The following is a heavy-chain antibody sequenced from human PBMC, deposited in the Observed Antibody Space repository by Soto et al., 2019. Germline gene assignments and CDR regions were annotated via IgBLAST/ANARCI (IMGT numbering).Heavy chain of an antibody. Sequence: ASVKVSCKASGYTFTSYYMHWVRQAPGQGLEWMGIINPSGGSTSYVQKFQGRVTMTRDTSTSTVYMELSSLRSEDTAVYYCARAYSSGWYSSRKLKDAFDIWGQGTMVTVSS. D-gene: IGHD6-19*01. CDR1: GYTFTSYY. CDR3: ARAYSSGWYSSRKLKDAFDI. J-gene: IGHJ3*02. CDR2: INPSGGST. V-gene: IGHV1-46*01.